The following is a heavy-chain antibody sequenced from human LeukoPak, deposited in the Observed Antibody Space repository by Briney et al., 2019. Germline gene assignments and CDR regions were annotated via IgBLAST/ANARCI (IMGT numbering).Heavy chain of an antibody. J-gene: IGHJ4*02. CDR1: GYTFTGYY. V-gene: IGHV1-2*04. CDR3: ARNVLHSSSWSPQYQYYFDY. D-gene: IGHD6-13*01. Sequence: ASVKVSCKASGYTFTGYYMHWVRQAPGQGLEWMGWINPNSGGTNYAQKFQGWVTMTRDTSISTAYMELSRLRSDDTAVYYCARNVLHSSSWSPQYQYYFDYWGQGTLVTVSS. CDR2: INPNSGGT.